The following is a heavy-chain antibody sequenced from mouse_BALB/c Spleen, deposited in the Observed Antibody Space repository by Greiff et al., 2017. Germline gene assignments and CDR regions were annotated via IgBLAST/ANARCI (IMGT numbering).Heavy chain of an antibody. J-gene: IGHJ3*01. CDR2: IWAGGST. Sequence: VKLVESGPGLVAPSQSLSITCTVSGFSLTSYGVHWVRQPPGKGLEWLGVIWAGGSTNYNSALMSRLSISKDNSKSQVFLKMNSLQTDDTAMYYCARGGLRPAWFAYWGQGTLVTVSA. CDR3: ARGGLRPAWFAY. D-gene: IGHD2-4*01. V-gene: IGHV2-9*02. CDR1: GFSLTSYG.